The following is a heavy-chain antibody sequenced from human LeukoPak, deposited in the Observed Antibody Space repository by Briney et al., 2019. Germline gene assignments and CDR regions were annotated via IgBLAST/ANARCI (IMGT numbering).Heavy chain of an antibody. V-gene: IGHV3-13*01. D-gene: IGHD2-2*01. CDR1: GFTFSNYD. Sequence: GGSLRLSCAASGFTFSNYDMHWVRQATGKGLEWVSAFHTAGDTHYSGSVKGRFATSRENAKNSFYLQMNNLRAGDTAVYYCARGSCSSSSCYERLNGLDVWGQGAPVTVSS. J-gene: IGHJ6*02. CDR2: FHTAGDT. CDR3: ARGSCSSSSCYERLNGLDV.